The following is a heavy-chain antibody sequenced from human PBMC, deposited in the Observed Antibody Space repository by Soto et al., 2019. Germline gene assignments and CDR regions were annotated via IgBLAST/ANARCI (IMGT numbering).Heavy chain of an antibody. D-gene: IGHD2-2*02. J-gene: IGHJ4*02. CDR2: IKSKTDGGTT. CDR3: TTDPGGPATAILVDY. CDR1: GFTFSNAW. V-gene: IGHV3-15*07. Sequence: GGSLRLSCAASGFTFSNAWMNWVRQAPGKGLEWVGRIKSKTDGGTTDYAAPVKGRFTISRDDSKNTLYLQMNSLKTEDTAVYYCTTDPGGPATAILVDYWGQGTLVTVSS.